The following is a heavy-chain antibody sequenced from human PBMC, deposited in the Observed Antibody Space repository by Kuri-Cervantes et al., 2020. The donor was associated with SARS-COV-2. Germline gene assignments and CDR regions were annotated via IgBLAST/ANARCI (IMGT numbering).Heavy chain of an antibody. CDR2: IYYSGSA. V-gene: IGHV4-39*01. Sequence: SETLSLTCTVSGXXXSSXSYYWGXIRQPPGKGLEWIGSIYYSGSAYYNPSLKSRVTISVDTSKNQFSLKLSSVTAADTAVYYCARQMMSSITIFGVFXXRNWFDPWGQGTLGTVSS. CDR3: ARQMMSSITIFGVFXXRNWFDP. D-gene: IGHD3-3*01. CDR1: GXXXSSXSYY. J-gene: IGHJ5*02.